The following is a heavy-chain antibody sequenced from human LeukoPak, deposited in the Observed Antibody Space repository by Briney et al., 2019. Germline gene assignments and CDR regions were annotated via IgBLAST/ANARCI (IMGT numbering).Heavy chain of an antibody. J-gene: IGHJ6*02. Sequence: ASVKVSCKASGYTFTSYGISWVRQAPGQGLEWMGWISAYNGNTNYAQKLQGRVTMTTDTSTSTAYMELRSPRSDDTAVYYCARDQPPVYYYGSGSYYKGYYYYGMDVWGQGTTVTVSS. V-gene: IGHV1-18*01. CDR1: GYTFTSYG. CDR2: ISAYNGNT. D-gene: IGHD3-10*01. CDR3: ARDQPPVYYYGSGSYYKGYYYYGMDV.